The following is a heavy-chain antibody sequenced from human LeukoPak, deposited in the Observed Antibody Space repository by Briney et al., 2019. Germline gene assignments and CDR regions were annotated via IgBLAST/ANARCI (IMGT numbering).Heavy chain of an antibody. CDR1: GYSFTSYW. CDR2: IYPGDSDT. Sequence: GESLKISCKGSGYSFTSYWIGWVRQMPGKGLEWMGIIYPGDSDTRYSPSFQGQVTISADKSISTAYLQWSSLKASDTAMYYCARGYDSDSYDFWSGLYSFDYWGQGTLVTVSS. CDR3: ARGYDSDSYDFWSGLYSFDY. V-gene: IGHV5-51*01. J-gene: IGHJ4*02. D-gene: IGHD3-3*01.